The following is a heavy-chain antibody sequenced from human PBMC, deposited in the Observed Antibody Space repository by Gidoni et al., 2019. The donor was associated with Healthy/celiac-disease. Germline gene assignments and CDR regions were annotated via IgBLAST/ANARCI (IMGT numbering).Heavy chain of an antibody. D-gene: IGHD2-15*01. Sequence: APLHDSGPGLVKSSETLALPCTRPVGPAIICIYSWSWIRQPPGKGLEWIGYIYYSGSTNYNPSLKSRVTISVDTSKDQCSLKLSSVTAADTAVYYCARDRGYCSGGSCLSYVDYWGQGTLVTVSS. CDR1: VGPAIICIYS. J-gene: IGHJ4*02. CDR2: IYYSGST. V-gene: IGHV4-61*01. CDR3: ARDRGYCSGGSCLSYVDY.